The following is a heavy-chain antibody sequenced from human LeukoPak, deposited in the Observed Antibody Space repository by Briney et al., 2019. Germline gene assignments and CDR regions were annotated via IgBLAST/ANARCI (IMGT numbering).Heavy chain of an antibody. CDR2: INHSGST. D-gene: IGHD5-18*01. Sequence: SKTLSLTCAVYGGSFSGYYWSWIRQPPGKGLEWIGEINHSGSTNYNPSLKSRVTISVDTSKNQFSLKLSSVTAADTAVYYCAIEYSYGNAFDIWGQGTMVTVSS. J-gene: IGHJ3*02. V-gene: IGHV4-34*01. CDR1: GGSFSGYY. CDR3: AIEYSYGNAFDI.